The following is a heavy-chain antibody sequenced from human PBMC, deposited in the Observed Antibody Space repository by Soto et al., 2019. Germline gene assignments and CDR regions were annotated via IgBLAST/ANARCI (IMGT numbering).Heavy chain of an antibody. CDR1: GGTFSSYA. Sequence: SVKVSCKASGGTFSSYAISWVRQAPGQGLEWMGGIIPIFGTANYAQKFQGRVTITADESTSTAYMELSSLRSEDTAVYYCARDSLERGTYYYDSSGYYPFDYWGQGTLVTVSS. CDR3: ARDSLERGTYYYDSSGYYPFDY. V-gene: IGHV1-69*13. J-gene: IGHJ4*02. D-gene: IGHD3-22*01. CDR2: IIPIFGTA.